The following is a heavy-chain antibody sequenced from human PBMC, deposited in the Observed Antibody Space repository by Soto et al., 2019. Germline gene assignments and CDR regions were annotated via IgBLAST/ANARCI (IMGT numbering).Heavy chain of an antibody. V-gene: IGHV1-2*04. J-gene: IGHJ6*01. CDR1: GYTFTGYY. Sequence: QVQLVQSGAEVKKPGASVKVSCKASGYTFTGYYMHWVRQAPGQGLEWMGWINPNSGGTNYAQKFQGWVTMTRDTSISIAYMELSRLRSDDTAVYYCARDRKDIVVVVAANYYYYYGMDVW. D-gene: IGHD2-15*01. CDR2: INPNSGGT. CDR3: ARDRKDIVVVVAANYYYYYGMDV.